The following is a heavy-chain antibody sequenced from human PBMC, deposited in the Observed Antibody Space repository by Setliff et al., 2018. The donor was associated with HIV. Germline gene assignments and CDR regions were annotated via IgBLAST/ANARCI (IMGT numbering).Heavy chain of an antibody. CDR2: IYHNGNT. Sequence: SETLSLTCTVAGGSTSSRSYYWGWIRQPPGMGLEWIASIYHNGNTYYNPSLKSRVTMSVDTSKNQFSLKLSSVTAADTAVYYCATSLITVPPDAFDIWGQGTMVTVS. D-gene: IGHD4-4*01. CDR3: ATSLITVPPDAFDI. J-gene: IGHJ3*02. CDR1: GGSTSSRSYY. V-gene: IGHV4-39*07.